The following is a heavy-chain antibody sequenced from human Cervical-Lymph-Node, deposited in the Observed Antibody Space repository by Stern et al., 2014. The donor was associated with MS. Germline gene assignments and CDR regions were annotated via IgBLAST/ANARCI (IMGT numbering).Heavy chain of an antibody. CDR3: ARDYGY. V-gene: IGHV7-4-1*02. D-gene: IGHD3-16*01. CDR2: INTNTGEP. CDR1: GYTFTNYV. J-gene: IGHJ4*02. Sequence: QVQLVQSGSDLKKPGASVTVSCKTSGYTFTNYVINWVRQAPGQGLEWMGWINTNTGEPMYAQGFRGRFVFSLDTSVSTAYLQINNLKSEDTAVYYCARDYGYWGQGTLVAVSS.